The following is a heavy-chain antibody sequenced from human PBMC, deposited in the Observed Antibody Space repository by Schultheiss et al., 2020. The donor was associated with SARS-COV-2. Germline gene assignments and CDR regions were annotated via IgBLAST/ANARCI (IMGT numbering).Heavy chain of an antibody. CDR3: AKDLPVKWLGLDS. J-gene: IGHJ4*02. Sequence: SETLSLTCIVSGGSISSYYWSWIRQSPGKGLEWIGYIYNSGSTNYNPSLKSRVTISLDTSNNQLSLILSSVTAADTAVYYCAKDLPVKWLGLDSWGRGTLVTVSS. D-gene: IGHD5-12*01. CDR2: IYNSGST. V-gene: IGHV4-59*08. CDR1: GGSISSYY.